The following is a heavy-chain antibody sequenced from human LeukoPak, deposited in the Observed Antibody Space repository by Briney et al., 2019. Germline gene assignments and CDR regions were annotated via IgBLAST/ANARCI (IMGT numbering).Heavy chain of an antibody. Sequence: ASVKVSCKASGYTFTGHYMHWVRQAPGQGLEWMGWIKPDTGVTYYAQNFQGRFTMATDTSISTVYMELSSLRSDDTAVYYCARDNHWGPDYWGQGTLVTVSS. CDR2: IKPDTGVT. CDR1: GYTFTGHY. V-gene: IGHV1-2*02. J-gene: IGHJ4*02. CDR3: ARDNHWGPDY. D-gene: IGHD7-27*01.